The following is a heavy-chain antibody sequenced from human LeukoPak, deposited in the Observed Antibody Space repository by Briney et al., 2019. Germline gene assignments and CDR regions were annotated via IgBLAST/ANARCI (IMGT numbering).Heavy chain of an antibody. Sequence: GSLRHSCAASGFTFRGYEMNWVRQAPGKGLEWIGYLYYSGSTNYNPSLKSRVTISVDTSKNQFSLKLSSVTAADTAVYYCARLAPGSGYFDYWGQGTLVTVSS. D-gene: IGHD6-19*01. V-gene: IGHV4-59*08. CDR1: GFTFRGYE. CDR2: LYYSGST. CDR3: ARLAPGSGYFDY. J-gene: IGHJ4*02.